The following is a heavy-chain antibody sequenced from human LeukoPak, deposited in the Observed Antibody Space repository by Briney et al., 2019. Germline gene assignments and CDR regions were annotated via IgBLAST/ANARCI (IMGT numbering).Heavy chain of an antibody. Sequence: SETLSLTCTVSGGSISSYYWSWIRQPPGKGLEWIGYIYYSGSTNYNPSLKSRVTISVDTSKNQFSLKLSSVTAADTAVYYCAAIPYYYGSGSYYYGAGDYWGQGTLVTVPS. D-gene: IGHD3-10*01. CDR2: IYYSGST. J-gene: IGHJ4*02. CDR3: AAIPYYYGSGSYYYGAGDY. V-gene: IGHV4-59*01. CDR1: GGSISSYY.